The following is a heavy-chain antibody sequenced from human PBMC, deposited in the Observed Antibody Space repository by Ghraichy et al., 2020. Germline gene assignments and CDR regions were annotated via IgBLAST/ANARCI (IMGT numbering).Heavy chain of an antibody. J-gene: IGHJ4*02. D-gene: IGHD2-2*02. Sequence: LTCAASGFTFSSYAMSWVRQAPGKGLEWVSAISGSGGSTYYADSVKGRFTISRDNSKNTLYLQMNSLRAEDTAVYYCAKVQGAGYCSSTSCYTRSFDYWGQGTLVTVSS. CDR1: GFTFSSYA. CDR3: AKVQGAGYCSSTSCYTRSFDY. V-gene: IGHV3-23*01. CDR2: ISGSGGST.